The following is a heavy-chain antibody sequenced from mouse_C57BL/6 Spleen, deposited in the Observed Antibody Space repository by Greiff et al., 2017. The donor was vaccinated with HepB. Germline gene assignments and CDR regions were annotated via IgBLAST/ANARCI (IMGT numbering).Heavy chain of an antibody. V-gene: IGHV2-6*03. CDR1: GFSLTSYG. Sequence: VMLVESGPGLVAPSQSLSITCTVSGFSLTSYGVHWVRQPPGKGLEWLVVIWSDGSTTYNSALKPRLSISKDNSKSQVFLKMNSLQTDDTAMYYCARAPLYGSGYAMDYWGQGTSVTVSS. CDR2: IWSDGST. CDR3: ARAPLYGSGYAMDY. J-gene: IGHJ4*01. D-gene: IGHD2-2*01.